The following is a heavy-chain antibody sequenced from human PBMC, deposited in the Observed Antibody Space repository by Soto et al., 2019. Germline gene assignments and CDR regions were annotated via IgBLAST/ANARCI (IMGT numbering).Heavy chain of an antibody. CDR1: SGSISSSNW. J-gene: IGHJ3*02. Sequence: SETLSLTCAVSSGSISSSNWWSWVRQPPGKGLEWIGEIYHSGSTNYNPSLKSRVTISVDKSKNQFSLKLSSVTAADTAVYYCARDQISGDYGGAFDIWGQGTMVTVSS. V-gene: IGHV4-4*02. CDR2: IYHSGST. D-gene: IGHD2-21*02. CDR3: ARDQISGDYGGAFDI.